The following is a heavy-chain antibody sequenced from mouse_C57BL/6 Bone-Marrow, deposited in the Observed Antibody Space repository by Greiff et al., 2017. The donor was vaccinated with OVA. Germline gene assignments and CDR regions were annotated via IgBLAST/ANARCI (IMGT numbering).Heavy chain of an antibody. D-gene: IGHD2-4*01. CDR3: ARYDYGAWFAY. Sequence: QVQLKQPGAELVRPGSSVKLSCKASGYTFTSYWMDWVKQRPGQGLEWIGNIYPSDSETHYNQKFKDKATLTVDKSSSTAYMQLSSLTSEDSAVYYCARYDYGAWFAYWGQGTLVTVSA. V-gene: IGHV1-61*01. CDR2: IYPSDSET. J-gene: IGHJ3*01. CDR1: GYTFTSYW.